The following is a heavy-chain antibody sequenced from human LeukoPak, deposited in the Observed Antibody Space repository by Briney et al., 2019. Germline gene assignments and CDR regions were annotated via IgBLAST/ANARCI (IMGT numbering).Heavy chain of an antibody. CDR2: IRSKANSYAT. D-gene: IGHD1-26*01. Sequence: GGSLRLSCAASGFTFSGSAMHLVRQASGKGLEWVGRIRSKANSYATAYAASVKGRVTISRDDSKNTTYLQMNSLKTEDTAVYYCTSRGELPPMDVWGKGTTVTVSS. V-gene: IGHV3-73*01. J-gene: IGHJ6*03. CDR1: GFTFSGSA. CDR3: TSRGELPPMDV.